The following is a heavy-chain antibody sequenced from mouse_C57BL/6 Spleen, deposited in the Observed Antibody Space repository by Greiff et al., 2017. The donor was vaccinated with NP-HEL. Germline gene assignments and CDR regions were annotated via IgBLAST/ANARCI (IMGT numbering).Heavy chain of an antibody. CDR1: GYTFTDYN. D-gene: IGHD1-1*01. Sequence: EVQLQQSGPELVKPGASVKMSCKASGYTFTDYNMHWVKQSHGKSLEWIGYINPNNGGTSYNQKFKGKATLTVNKSSSTAYMELRSLTSEDSAVYYCARSLITTVVGPYFDVWGTGTTVTVSS. V-gene: IGHV1-22*01. J-gene: IGHJ1*03. CDR2: INPNNGGT. CDR3: ARSLITTVVGPYFDV.